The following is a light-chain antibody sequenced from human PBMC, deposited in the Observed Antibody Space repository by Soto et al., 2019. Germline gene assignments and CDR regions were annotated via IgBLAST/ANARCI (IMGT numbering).Light chain of an antibody. CDR1: QSVSSSY. CDR2: DAA. Sequence: EIVLTQSPGTLSLSPGERATLSCRASQSVSSSYLAWYQQKPGQAPRLLIYDAASRATGIPDRFSGSGSGTDFSLTISSLQPEDFATYYCQQSYSTPITFGQGTRLEIK. V-gene: IGKV3D-20*02. CDR3: QQSYSTPIT. J-gene: IGKJ5*01.